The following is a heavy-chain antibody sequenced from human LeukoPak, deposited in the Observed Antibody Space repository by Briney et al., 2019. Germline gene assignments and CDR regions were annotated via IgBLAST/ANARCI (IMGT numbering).Heavy chain of an antibody. V-gene: IGHV3-33*01. D-gene: IGHD2-15*01. Sequence: PGRSLRLSCAASGFTFSSYGMHWVRQAPGKGLEWVAVIWYDGSNKYYADSVKGRFTISRDNSKNTLYLQMNSLRTEDTAMYFCARARWYLDYWGQGTLVTVSS. CDR3: ARARWYLDY. CDR2: IWYDGSNK. J-gene: IGHJ4*02. CDR1: GFTFSSYG.